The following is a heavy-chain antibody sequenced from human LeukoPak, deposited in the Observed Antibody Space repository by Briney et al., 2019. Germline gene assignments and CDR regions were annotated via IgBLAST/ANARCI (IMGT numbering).Heavy chain of an antibody. V-gene: IGHV3-15*01. CDR2: IKSKTDGGTT. J-gene: IGHJ4*02. Sequence: PGGSLRLSCAASGFTFSNAWMSWVRQAPGKGLEWVGRIKSKTDGGTTDYAAPVKGRFTISRDDSKNTLYLQMNSLKTEDTAVYYCTRAIAQWEPHDYWGQGTLVTVSS. D-gene: IGHD1-26*01. CDR1: GFTFSNAW. CDR3: TRAIAQWEPHDY.